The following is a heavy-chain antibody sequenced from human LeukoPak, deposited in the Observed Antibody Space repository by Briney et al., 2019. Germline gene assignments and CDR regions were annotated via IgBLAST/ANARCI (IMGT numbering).Heavy chain of an antibody. D-gene: IGHD1-14*01. V-gene: IGHV4-4*08. CDR3: ARASTGQYATLDY. J-gene: IGHJ4*02. CDR1: GGSISSYY. Sequence: SETLSLTCTVSGGSISSYYWSWIRQPAGKGLEWIGYISASGGPSYNPSLKSRVTISGDTSKNQFSLKLSSVTAADTAVYYCARASTGQYATLDYWGQGTLVTVSS. CDR2: ISASGGP.